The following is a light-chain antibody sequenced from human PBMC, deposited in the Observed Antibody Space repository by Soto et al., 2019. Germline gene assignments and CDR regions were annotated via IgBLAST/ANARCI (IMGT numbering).Light chain of an antibody. J-gene: IGKJ5*01. CDR2: GAS. Sequence: EVVMTQSPATLSVSPGERATLSCRASQSVSSNLAWYQQKVGQAPRLIMYGASVRATGIPARFSGSGSGTDFTLTISSLEPEDFAVYYCQQRITFGQGTRLEIK. CDR3: QQRIT. CDR1: QSVSSN. V-gene: IGKV3D-15*01.